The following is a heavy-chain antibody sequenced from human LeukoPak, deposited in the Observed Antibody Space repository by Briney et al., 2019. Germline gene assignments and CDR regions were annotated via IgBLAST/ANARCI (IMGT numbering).Heavy chain of an antibody. CDR3: ARLPMAVTPHVDY. CDR2: MYYSGTT. D-gene: IGHD2-21*02. V-gene: IGHV4-59*12. Sequence: PSETLSLTCTVSGGSITSYYRSWIRQSPGKGLEWIGFMYYSGTTNYNPSLKSRVTISLGMSKNQFSLKLSSVTAADTAVYYCARLPMAVTPHVDYWGQGTLVTVPS. J-gene: IGHJ4*02. CDR1: GGSITSYY.